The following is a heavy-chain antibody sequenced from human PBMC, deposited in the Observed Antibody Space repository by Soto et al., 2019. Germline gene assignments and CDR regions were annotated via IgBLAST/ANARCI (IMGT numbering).Heavy chain of an antibody. V-gene: IGHV3-9*01. CDR1: GFTFDHYA. CDR2: ISWNSGSI. Sequence: GGSLRLSCAASGFTFDHYAMHWVRQAPGKGLEWVSGISWNSGSIGYADSVKGRFTISRDNAKNSLYLQMNSLRAEDTALYYCAKGPTPPLYSYSMEVWGKGTRSPSP. CDR3: AKGPTPPLYSYSMEV. J-gene: IGHJ6*03.